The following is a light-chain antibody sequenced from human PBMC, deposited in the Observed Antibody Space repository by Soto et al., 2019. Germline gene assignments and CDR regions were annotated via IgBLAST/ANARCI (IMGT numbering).Light chain of an antibody. CDR3: QQYNNWPMT. CDR2: GAS. J-gene: IGKJ1*01. CDR1: QNVSSN. V-gene: IGKV3-15*01. Sequence: EIVLMQSPGTLSLSPGERATLSCRASQNVSSNYLAWYQQKPGQAPRLLIYGASTRATGIPARFSGSGSGTEFTLTISSLQSEDFVVYYCQQYNNWPMTFGQGTKVEIK.